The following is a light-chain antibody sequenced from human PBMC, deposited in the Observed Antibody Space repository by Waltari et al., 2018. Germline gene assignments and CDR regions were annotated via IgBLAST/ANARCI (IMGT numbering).Light chain of an antibody. Sequence: DIQMTQSPSSLSASVGDTITITCRSSQSISTFLNWFQQKPGNSPKLLIFAASNLHSGVPSRFSGSGSETDFTLNISSLQPEDFATYFCHQSFTTPETFGQGTRLEFK. V-gene: IGKV1-39*01. CDR2: AAS. CDR3: HQSFTTPET. J-gene: IGKJ5*01. CDR1: QSISTF.